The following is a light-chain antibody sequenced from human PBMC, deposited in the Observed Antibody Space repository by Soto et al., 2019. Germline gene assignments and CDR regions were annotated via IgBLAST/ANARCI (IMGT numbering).Light chain of an antibody. CDR2: GAS. CDR1: QSVSSN. Sequence: EIVMTQSPATLSVSPGERATLSCRASQSVSSNLAWYQQKPGQAPRLLIYGASTRATGFPARFSGSGSVTEFTLTISSLQSEDFAVDYCQQYNNWPPFAFGPGTKVDIK. CDR3: QQYNNWPPFA. J-gene: IGKJ3*01. V-gene: IGKV3D-15*01.